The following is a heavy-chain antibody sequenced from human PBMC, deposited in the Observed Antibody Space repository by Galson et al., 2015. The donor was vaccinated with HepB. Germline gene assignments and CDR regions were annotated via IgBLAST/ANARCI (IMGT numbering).Heavy chain of an antibody. CDR2: ISANSGST. J-gene: IGHJ4*02. D-gene: IGHD4/OR15-4a*01. Sequence: SVKVSCKASGYTFTTNGISWVRQAPGQGLERMGWISANSGSTKYAQNLQGRVTLTRDTSTSTAYLELRSLRSDDTAAYYCARDRDYRFDYWGQGTLVTVSS. CDR1: GYTFTTNG. CDR3: ARDRDYRFDY. V-gene: IGHV1-18*04.